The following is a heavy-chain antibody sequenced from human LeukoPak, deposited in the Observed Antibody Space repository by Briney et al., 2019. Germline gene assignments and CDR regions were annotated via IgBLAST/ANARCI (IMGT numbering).Heavy chain of an antibody. CDR3: ARSSRYQLLYFFDY. Sequence: PSETLSLTCTVSGGSLSSNRYYWSWIRQPAGKGLEWIGRIYTSGNTNYNPSLNSRVTILVDTSKNQFSLKLSSVTAADTAVYYCARSSRYQLLYFFDYWGQGTLATVSS. CDR2: IYTSGNT. CDR1: GGSLSSNRYY. J-gene: IGHJ4*02. V-gene: IGHV4-61*02. D-gene: IGHD2-2*02.